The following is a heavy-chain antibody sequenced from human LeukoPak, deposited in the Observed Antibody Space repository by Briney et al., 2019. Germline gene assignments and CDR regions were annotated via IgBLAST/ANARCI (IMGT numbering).Heavy chain of an antibody. J-gene: IGHJ4*02. V-gene: IGHV3-7*01. CDR2: INQDDNEK. CDR3: ARGLYGSGRRSLMAH. CDR1: GFPFHNYW. Sequence: GGSLRLSCAASGFPFHNYWMTWVRQAPGKGLEWVANINQDDNEKYYLDSVKGRFTTSRDNAETSLFLQMTSLRVEDTAIYYCARGLYGSGRRSLMAHWGPGTLVAVSS. D-gene: IGHD3-10*01.